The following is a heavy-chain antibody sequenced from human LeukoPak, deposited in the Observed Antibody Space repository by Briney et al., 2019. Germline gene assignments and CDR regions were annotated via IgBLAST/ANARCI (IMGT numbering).Heavy chain of an antibody. CDR2: ISGSGGST. CDR1: GFTFSSYA. D-gene: IGHD5-18*01. CDR3: AKGGYSYGYYYYMDV. V-gene: IGHV3-23*01. J-gene: IGHJ6*03. Sequence: PGGSLRFSCAASGFTFSSYAMSWVRQAPGKGLEWVSAISGSGGSTYYADSVKGRFTISRDNSKNTLYLQMNSLRAEDTAVYYCAKGGYSYGYYYYMDVWGKGTTVTVSS.